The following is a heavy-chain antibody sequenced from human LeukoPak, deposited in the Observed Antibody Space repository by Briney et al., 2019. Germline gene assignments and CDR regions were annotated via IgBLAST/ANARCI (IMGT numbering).Heavy chain of an antibody. CDR1: GFTFDDYA. J-gene: IGHJ4*02. CDR2: ISWNSGSI. D-gene: IGHD3-10*01. Sequence: PGRSLRLSCAASGFTFDDYAVHWVRQAPGKGLEWVSGISWNSGSIGYADSVKGRFTISRDNAKNSLYLQMNSLRAEDTALYYCAKGDPMVRGVDYWGQGTLVTVSS. V-gene: IGHV3-9*01. CDR3: AKGDPMVRGVDY.